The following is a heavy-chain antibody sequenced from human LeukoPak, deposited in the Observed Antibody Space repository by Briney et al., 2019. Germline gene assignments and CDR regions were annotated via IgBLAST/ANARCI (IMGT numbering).Heavy chain of an antibody. Sequence: GRSLRLSCAASGFTFSSYGMHWVRQAPGKGLEWVAVIWYDGSNKYYADSVKGRFTISRDNSKNTLYLQMNSLRAEDTAVYYCARSGRYYDSSGPFQHWGQGTLVTVSS. CDR2: IWYDGSNK. CDR3: ARSGRYYDSSGPFQH. CDR1: GFTFSSYG. D-gene: IGHD3-22*01. V-gene: IGHV3-33*01. J-gene: IGHJ1*01.